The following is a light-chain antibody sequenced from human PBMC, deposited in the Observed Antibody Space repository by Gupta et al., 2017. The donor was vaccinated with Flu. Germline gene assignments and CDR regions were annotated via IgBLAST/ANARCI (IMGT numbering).Light chain of an antibody. CDR3: QQANSFPPWT. Sequence: DCQMTQSPSSVSASLGDTVTITCRASQDISNWLAWYQQKPGKAPKLLIYAASILHSGVPSRFSGSGSGTEFTLTISSLQPEDFATYYCQQANSFPPWTFGQGTKVEIK. V-gene: IGKV1D-12*01. CDR1: QDISNW. CDR2: AAS. J-gene: IGKJ1*01.